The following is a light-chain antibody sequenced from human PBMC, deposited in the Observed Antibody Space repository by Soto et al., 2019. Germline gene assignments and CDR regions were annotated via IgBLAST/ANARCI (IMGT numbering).Light chain of an antibody. V-gene: IGLV2-23*02. Sequence: QSALTQPASVSGSPEQSITISCTGTSSDVGSYNLVSWYQQHPGKVPKLMIYEVSKRPSGVSNRFSGSKVGNTASLTISGLQAEDEADYYCCSYAGSGIVIFGGGTKLTVL. CDR2: EVS. CDR3: CSYAGSGIVI. CDR1: SSDVGSYNL. J-gene: IGLJ2*01.